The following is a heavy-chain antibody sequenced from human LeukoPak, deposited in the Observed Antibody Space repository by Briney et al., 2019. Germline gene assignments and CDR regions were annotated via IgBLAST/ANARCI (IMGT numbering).Heavy chain of an antibody. Sequence: SETLSLTCTVSGGSISSSSYYWGWIRQPPGKGLEWIGSIYYSGSTYYNPSLKSRVTISVDKSKNQFSLKLSSVTAADTAVYYCARLLRAEHYYDSSGIDYWGQGTLVTVSS. CDR3: ARLLRAEHYYDSSGIDY. D-gene: IGHD3-22*01. CDR1: GGSISSSSYY. J-gene: IGHJ4*02. V-gene: IGHV4-39*07. CDR2: IYYSGST.